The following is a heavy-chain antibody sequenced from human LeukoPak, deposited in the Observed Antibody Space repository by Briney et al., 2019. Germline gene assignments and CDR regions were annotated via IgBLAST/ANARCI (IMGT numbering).Heavy chain of an antibody. Sequence: PSETLSLTCTVSGGSITNYYRTWIRQPPGKGLEWTAYINYSGSTTYNPSLKRLVTISVDTSKNQFSLKLGSVTAADTAVYYCARASVTYYYYDYMDVWGKGTTVSVS. CDR1: GGSITNYY. J-gene: IGHJ6*03. CDR2: INYSGST. V-gene: IGHV4-59*01. CDR3: ARASVTYYYYDYMDV. D-gene: IGHD4-11*01.